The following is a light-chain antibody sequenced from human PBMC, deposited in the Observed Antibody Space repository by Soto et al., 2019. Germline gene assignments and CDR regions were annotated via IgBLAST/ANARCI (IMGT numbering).Light chain of an antibody. CDR3: QHRSNWPPIT. CDR2: DSS. V-gene: IGKV3-11*01. CDR1: RSVSIY. Sequence: IVLTQSPATLSLSPGERATLSCRASRSVSIYLAWYQQKPGQAPRLLIYDSSNRAAGIPARFSARGSGTDFTLFISNLEPEDSAVYYCQHRSNWPPITFGQGTRLEIK. J-gene: IGKJ5*01.